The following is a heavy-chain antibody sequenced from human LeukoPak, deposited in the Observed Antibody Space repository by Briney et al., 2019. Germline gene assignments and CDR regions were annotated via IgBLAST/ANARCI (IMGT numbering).Heavy chain of an antibody. CDR3: AKGRGYSSSWFDY. CDR2: IRYDGSNK. Sequence: GGSLRLSCAASGFTFSSYGMHWVRQAPGKGLEWVAFIRYDGSNKYYADSVKGRFTISRDNSKNTLYLQMNSLRAEDTAVYYCAKGRGYSSSWFDYWGQGTLVTVSS. V-gene: IGHV3-30*02. CDR1: GFTFSSYG. J-gene: IGHJ4*02. D-gene: IGHD6-13*01.